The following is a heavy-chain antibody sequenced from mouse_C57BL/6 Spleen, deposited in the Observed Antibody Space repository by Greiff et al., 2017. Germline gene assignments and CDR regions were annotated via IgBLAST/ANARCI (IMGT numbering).Heavy chain of an antibody. Sequence: VQLQQSGAELVKPGDSVKLSCTASGFNIKDYYMHWVQQRTEQGLAWLGRIDPEDGETKYAPKFPGKAPITAATSSNTAYLQLSSLTSEDTAVYYGARWGTTVVAADYFDYWGQGTTLTVSS. CDR3: ARWGTTVVAADYFDY. J-gene: IGHJ2*01. D-gene: IGHD1-1*01. CDR2: IDPEDGET. CDR1: GFNIKDYY. V-gene: IGHV14-2*01.